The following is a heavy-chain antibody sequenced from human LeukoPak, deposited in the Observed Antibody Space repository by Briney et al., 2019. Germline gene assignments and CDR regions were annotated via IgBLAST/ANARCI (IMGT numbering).Heavy chain of an antibody. CDR2: ISYDGTNK. CDR3: ARDPHRGYSYGTGSNYFDY. J-gene: IGHJ4*02. D-gene: IGHD5-18*01. Sequence: GGSLRLSCAASGFTFSSYAMHWVRQAPGKGLEWVAVISYDGTNKYYADSVKGRSTISRDSSKNTLYLQMNSLRAEDTAVYYCARDPHRGYSYGTGSNYFDYWGQGTLVTVSS. CDR1: GFTFSSYA. V-gene: IGHV3-30*04.